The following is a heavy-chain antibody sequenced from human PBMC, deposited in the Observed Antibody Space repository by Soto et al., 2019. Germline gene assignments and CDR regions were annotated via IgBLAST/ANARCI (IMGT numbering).Heavy chain of an antibody. CDR1: GYTFTSYG. J-gene: IGHJ6*02. Sequence: ASVKVSCKASGYTFTSYGISWVRQAPGQGLEWMGWISAYNGNTNYAQKLQGRVPMTTATSTSTAYMELRSLRSDDTAVYYCARDKCSSTSCYEEPIWYYYYYGMDVWGQGTTVTVSS. CDR3: ARDKCSSTSCYEEPIWYYYYYGMDV. CDR2: ISAYNGNT. D-gene: IGHD2-2*01. V-gene: IGHV1-18*01.